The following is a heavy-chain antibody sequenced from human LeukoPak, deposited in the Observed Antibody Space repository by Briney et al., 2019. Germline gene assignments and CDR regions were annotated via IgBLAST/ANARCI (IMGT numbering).Heavy chain of an antibody. CDR1: GGSISSYY. Sequence: SETLSLTCTVSGGSISSYYWSWIRQPPGKGLEWIGYIYYSGSTNYNPSLKSRVTISVDTSKNQFSLKLSSVTAADTAVYYCASRGLNYYDSSGYQDYWGQGTLVTVSS. D-gene: IGHD3-22*01. CDR2: IYYSGST. V-gene: IGHV4-59*12. CDR3: ASRGLNYYDSSGYQDY. J-gene: IGHJ4*02.